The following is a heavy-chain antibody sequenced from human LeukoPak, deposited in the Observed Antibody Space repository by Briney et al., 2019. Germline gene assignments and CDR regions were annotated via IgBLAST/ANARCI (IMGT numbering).Heavy chain of an antibody. Sequence: ASVKVSCKASGYTFTSYGISWVRQAPGQGLEWMGWISAYNGNTNYAQKLQGRVTMTTDTSTSTAYMELRSLRSDDTAVYYCARENCSGGSCHYYYYYYMDVWGKGTTATVSS. J-gene: IGHJ6*03. V-gene: IGHV1-18*01. CDR2: ISAYNGNT. CDR1: GYTFTSYG. CDR3: ARENCSGGSCHYYYYYYMDV. D-gene: IGHD2-15*01.